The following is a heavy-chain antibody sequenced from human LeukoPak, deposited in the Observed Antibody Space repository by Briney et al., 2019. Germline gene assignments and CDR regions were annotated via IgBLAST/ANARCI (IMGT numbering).Heavy chain of an antibody. CDR1: GFTFSSYG. D-gene: IGHD5-24*01. CDR3: AKDRGRDGYTDPDAFDI. J-gene: IGHJ3*02. Sequence: GGSLRLSCAASGFTFSSYGMHWVRQAPGKGLEWVAVISYDGSNKYYADSVKGRFTISRDNSKNTLYLQMNSLRAEDTAVYYCAKDRGRDGYTDPDAFDIWGQGTMVTVSS. V-gene: IGHV3-30*18. CDR2: ISYDGSNK.